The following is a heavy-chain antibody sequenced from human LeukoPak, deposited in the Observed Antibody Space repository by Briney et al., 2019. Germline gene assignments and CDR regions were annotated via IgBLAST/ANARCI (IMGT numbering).Heavy chain of an antibody. D-gene: IGHD6-19*01. CDR2: ISAYNGNT. V-gene: IGHV1-18*01. CDR3: ARVEVAAWLDV. J-gene: IGHJ6*04. Sequence: GASVKLSCKASGYTFTSYGISSVRQAPGQGLEGMGWISAYNGNTNYAQKLQGRVTMSTDKSTSTAYMELRSLRSDDTAVYYCARVEVAAWLDVWGKGTTVTISS. CDR1: GYTFTSYG.